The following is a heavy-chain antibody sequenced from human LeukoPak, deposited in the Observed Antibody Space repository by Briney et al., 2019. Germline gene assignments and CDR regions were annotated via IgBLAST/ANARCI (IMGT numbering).Heavy chain of an antibody. CDR1: GASISTNY. CDR2: IYNSGNT. J-gene: IGHJ4*02. D-gene: IGHD3-22*01. CDR3: ARGSFDSSGYYVFDY. Sequence: SKTLSLTCSVSGASISTNYWSWIRQPAGKGLEWIGRIYNSGNTNYSPSLESRVTMSADTSKNHFSLRLTSVTAADTAVYYCARGSFDSSGYYVFDYWGQGRLVTVSS. V-gene: IGHV4-4*07.